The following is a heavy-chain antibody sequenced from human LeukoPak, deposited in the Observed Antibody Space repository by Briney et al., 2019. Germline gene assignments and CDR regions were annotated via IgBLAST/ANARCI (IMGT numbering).Heavy chain of an antibody. Sequence: GASVKVSCKASGYTFTSYYMHWVRQAPGQGLEWMGIINPSGGSTSYAQKFQGRVTMTRDTSTSTVYMELSSLRSEDTAVYYCAREVLIVVVPAAMGGYYYYMDVWGKGTTVTVSS. J-gene: IGHJ6*03. CDR3: AREVLIVVVPAAMGGYYYYMDV. CDR2: INPSGGST. D-gene: IGHD2-2*01. CDR1: GYTFTSYY. V-gene: IGHV1-46*01.